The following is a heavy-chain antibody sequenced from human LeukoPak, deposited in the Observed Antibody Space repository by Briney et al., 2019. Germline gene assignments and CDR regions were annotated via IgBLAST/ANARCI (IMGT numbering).Heavy chain of an antibody. CDR2: MNPNSGNT. CDR3: ARGARITIFGVVRTFDP. D-gene: IGHD3-3*01. CDR1: GYTFTGYD. J-gene: IGHJ5*02. V-gene: IGHV1-8*01. Sequence: GASVKVSCKASGYTFTGYDINWVRQATGQGLEWMGWMNPNSGNTGYAQKFQGRVTMTRNTSISTAYMELSSLRSEDTAVYYCARGARITIFGVVRTFDPWGQGTLVTVSS.